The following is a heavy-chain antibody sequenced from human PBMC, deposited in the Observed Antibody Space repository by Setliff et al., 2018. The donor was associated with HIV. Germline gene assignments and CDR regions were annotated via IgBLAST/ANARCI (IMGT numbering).Heavy chain of an antibody. CDR2: IYTTGST. D-gene: IGHD3-3*01. CDR1: GGSIGSGSHY. Sequence: SETLSLTCTVSGGSIGSGSHYWSWIRQPAGKGLEWIGHIYTTGSTNYNPSLKSRVSISLDMSKNLFSLNLTSVTAADTAVYYCARDVMEYFGNYLDYWGQGALVTVSS. CDR3: ARDVMEYFGNYLDY. J-gene: IGHJ4*02. V-gene: IGHV4-61*09.